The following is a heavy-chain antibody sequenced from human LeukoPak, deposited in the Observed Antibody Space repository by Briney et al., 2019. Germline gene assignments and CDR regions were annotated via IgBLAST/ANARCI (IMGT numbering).Heavy chain of an antibody. V-gene: IGHV4-61*01. CDR1: GGSVSSGSYY. Sequence: PSETLSLTCTVSGGSVSSGSYYWSWIRQPPGKGLEWIGYIYYSGSTNYNPSLKSRVTISVDTSKNQFSLKLSSVTAADTAVYYCARGAALRYFDWLSQSDAFDIWGQGTMVTVSS. CDR3: ARGAALRYFDWLSQSDAFDI. J-gene: IGHJ3*02. D-gene: IGHD3-9*01. CDR2: IYYSGST.